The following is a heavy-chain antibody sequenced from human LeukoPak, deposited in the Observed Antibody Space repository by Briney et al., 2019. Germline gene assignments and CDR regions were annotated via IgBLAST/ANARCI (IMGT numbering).Heavy chain of an antibody. V-gene: IGHV3-11*04. J-gene: IGHJ5*02. CDR2: ISSSGSTI. D-gene: IGHD3-3*01. CDR1: GFTFSDYY. Sequence: GGSLRLSCAASGFTFSDYYMSWIRQAPGKGLEWVSYISSSGSTIYYADSVKGRFTISRDNAKNSLYLQMNSLRAEDTAVYYCARALPGRYDFWSGYYRYNWFDPWGQGTLVTVSS. CDR3: ARALPGRYDFWSGYYRYNWFDP.